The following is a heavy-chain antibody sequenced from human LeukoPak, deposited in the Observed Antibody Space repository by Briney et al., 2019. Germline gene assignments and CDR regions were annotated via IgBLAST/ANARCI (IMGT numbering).Heavy chain of an antibody. J-gene: IGHJ4*02. CDR2: ISSSSSTI. Sequence: GGSLRLSCAASGFTFSSYSMNWVRQAPGKGLEWVSYISSSSSTIYYADSVKGRFTISRDNSKNMLYLQMNSLRAEDTAVYYCARDEDGYKIWDRDFDYWGQGTLVTVSS. CDR3: ARDEDGYKIWDRDFDY. D-gene: IGHD5-24*01. CDR1: GFTFSSYS. V-gene: IGHV3-48*01.